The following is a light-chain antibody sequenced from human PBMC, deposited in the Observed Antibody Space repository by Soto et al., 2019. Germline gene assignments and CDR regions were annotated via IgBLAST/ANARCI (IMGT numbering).Light chain of an antibody. Sequence: IQLTQSPSSLSASVGDRVTITCRASQDIAVYLAWYQQKPGEAPKLLIYAASTLYGGVPSRFSGSGSGTEFALTITILQAEDFATYYGQQLRKYPSAVGGGTKVEIK. J-gene: IGKJ4*01. CDR3: QQLRKYPSA. CDR2: AAS. CDR1: QDIAVY. V-gene: IGKV1-9*01.